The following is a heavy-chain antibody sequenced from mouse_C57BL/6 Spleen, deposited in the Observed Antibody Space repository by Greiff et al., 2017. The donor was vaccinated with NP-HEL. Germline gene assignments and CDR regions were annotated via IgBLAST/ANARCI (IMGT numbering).Heavy chain of an antibody. V-gene: IGHV5-9-1*02. CDR2: ISSGGDYI. D-gene: IGHD1-1*01. CDR1: GFTFSSYA. CDR3: TNLLVRFYAMDY. J-gene: IGHJ4*01. Sequence: EVKVVESGAGLVKPGGSLKLSCAASGFTFSSYAMSWVRQTPEKRLEWVAYISSGGDYIYYADTVKGRFTISRDNARNTLYLQLSSLKSEDTAMYYCTNLLVRFYAMDYWGQGTSVTVSS.